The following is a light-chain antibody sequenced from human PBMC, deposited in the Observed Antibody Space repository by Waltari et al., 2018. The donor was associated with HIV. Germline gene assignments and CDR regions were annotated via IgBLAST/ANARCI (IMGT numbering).Light chain of an antibody. CDR3: QAWDTTTAV. CDR2: LAA. CDR1: KLGNKY. J-gene: IGLJ1*01. V-gene: IGLV3-1*01. Sequence: YDLTQPPSVSVSPGQTATITCSGDKLGNKYVSLYRQRPGQSPVLVIYLAAKRPSGIPARFSVSNSGSTATLTIGGTQAMDEGDYYCQAWDTTTAVFGTGTRVTVL.